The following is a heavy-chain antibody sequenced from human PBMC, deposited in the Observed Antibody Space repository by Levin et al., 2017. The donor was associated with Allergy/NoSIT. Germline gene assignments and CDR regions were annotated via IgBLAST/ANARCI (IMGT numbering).Heavy chain of an antibody. CDR1: GFTFSSYP. D-gene: IGHD3-22*01. CDR2: VTYDGSNK. J-gene: IGHJ3*02. CDR3: ASEWLAYAFDI. Sequence: LSLTCAASGFTFSSYPMHWVRQAPGKGLEWVAHVTYDGSNKFYAESVKGRFTISRDNSKNTLYLHMNILKPEDTAVYYCASEWLAYAFDIWGQGTMVTVSS. V-gene: IGHV3-30-3*01.